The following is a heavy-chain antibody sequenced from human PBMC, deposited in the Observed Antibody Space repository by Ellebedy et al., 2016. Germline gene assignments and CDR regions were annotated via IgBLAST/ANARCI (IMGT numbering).Heavy chain of an antibody. Sequence: SETLSLXXAVYGGSFSGYYWGWIRQPPGKGLEYIGSVYYVGSTYYNPSLKSRVTVSVDTSKNQFSLKLSSVTAGDTAVYYCALCTAWAVVDYWGQGTLVTVSS. CDR1: GGSFSGYY. J-gene: IGHJ4*02. CDR2: VYYVGST. D-gene: IGHD2-8*01. CDR3: ALCTAWAVVDY. V-gene: IGHV4-34*01.